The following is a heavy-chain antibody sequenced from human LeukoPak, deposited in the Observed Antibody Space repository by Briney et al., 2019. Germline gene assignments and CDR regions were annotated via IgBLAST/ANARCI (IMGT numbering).Heavy chain of an antibody. V-gene: IGHV3-15*01. CDR3: DTEFYGSYNF. D-gene: IGHD1-26*01. Sequence: PGGSLRLSCAACGFTFSDAWMSWVVQAPGKGLEWVGHIKSKTDGGTTDYPAPVKDRFTISRDDSRNTLYLQMNSLKTEDTAVYYCDTEFYGSYNFWGRGILVTVSS. J-gene: IGHJ4*02. CDR2: IKSKTDGGTT. CDR1: GFTFSDAW.